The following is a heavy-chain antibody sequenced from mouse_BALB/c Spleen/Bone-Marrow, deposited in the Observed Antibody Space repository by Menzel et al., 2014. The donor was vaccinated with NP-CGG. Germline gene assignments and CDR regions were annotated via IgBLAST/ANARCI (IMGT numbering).Heavy chain of an antibody. CDR1: GYTFTDYW. D-gene: IGHD1-1*01. CDR2: INPSSGYT. V-gene: IGHV1-7*01. Sequence: QVQLQQSGAELAKPGASVKMSCKASGYTFTDYWMHWVKQRPGQGLEWIGYINPSSGYTEYNQKFKDKATLTADKSSSTACMQLNILTSEDSAVYYCARRYGSLWYFDVWGAGTTVTVSS. J-gene: IGHJ1*01. CDR3: ARRYGSLWYFDV.